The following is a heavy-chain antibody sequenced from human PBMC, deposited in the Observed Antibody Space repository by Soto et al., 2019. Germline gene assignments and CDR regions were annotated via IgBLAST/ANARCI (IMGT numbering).Heavy chain of an antibody. CDR3: AGYYDSSGYKFDY. Sequence: GGSLRLFCAASGFTFSSYAMSWVRQAPGKGLEWVSAISGSGGSTYYADSVKGRFTISRDNSKNTLYLQMNSLRAEDTAVYYCAGYYDSSGYKFDYWGQGTLVTVSS. V-gene: IGHV3-23*01. CDR2: ISGSGGST. CDR1: GFTFSSYA. D-gene: IGHD3-22*01. J-gene: IGHJ4*02.